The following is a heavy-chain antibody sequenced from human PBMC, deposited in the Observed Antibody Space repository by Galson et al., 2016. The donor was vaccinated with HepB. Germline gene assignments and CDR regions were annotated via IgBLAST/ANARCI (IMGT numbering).Heavy chain of an antibody. J-gene: IGHJ4*02. CDR3: VRGDSSSSVY. CDR2: INPRGGGT. CDR1: GYTFTAYF. Sequence: SVKVSCKASGYTFTAYFIHWVRQAPGQGLEWMGWINPRGGGTNYAQKFQGRVTMTRDTSISTVYMQLSRLTSDDTGVYFCVRGDSSSSVYWREGTLVTVSS. D-gene: IGHD6-6*01. V-gene: IGHV1-2*02.